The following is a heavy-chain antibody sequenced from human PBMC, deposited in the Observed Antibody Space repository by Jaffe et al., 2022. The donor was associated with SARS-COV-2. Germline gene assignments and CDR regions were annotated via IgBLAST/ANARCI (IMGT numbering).Heavy chain of an antibody. D-gene: IGHD2-2*01. V-gene: IGHV3-21*01. CDR1: GFIFSSYS. CDR2: IGSSDNYI. Sequence: EVQLVESGGGLVKPGGSLRLSCAASGFIFSSYSMNWVRQAPGKGLEWVSSIGSSDNYIYYADSVKGRFTISRDNAKKSLHLQMNSLRAEDTSVYYCAKGGSSTSWARAPDSWGQGTLVIVSS. CDR3: AKGGSSTSWARAPDS. J-gene: IGHJ5*01.